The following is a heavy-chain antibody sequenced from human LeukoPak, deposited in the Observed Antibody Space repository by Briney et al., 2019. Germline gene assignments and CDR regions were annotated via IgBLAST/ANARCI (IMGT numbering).Heavy chain of an antibody. D-gene: IGHD3-10*01. CDR2: IYSGGST. V-gene: IGHV3-66*02. J-gene: IGHJ4*02. CDR3: ARSPGIPYYFPFDY. CDR1: GFTVSSNY. Sequence: PGGSLRLSCAASGFTVSSNYMSWVRQAPGNGLEWVSVIYSGGSTYYADSVKGRFTISRDNSKNTLYLQMNSLRAEDTAVYYCARSPGIPYYFPFDYWGQGTLVTVSS.